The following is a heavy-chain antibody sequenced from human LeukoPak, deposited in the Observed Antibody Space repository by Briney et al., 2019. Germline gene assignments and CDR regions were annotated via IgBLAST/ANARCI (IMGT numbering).Heavy chain of an antibody. Sequence: ASVKVSCKASGYPFTSYYMHWVRQAPGRGLEWMGIINPTDGSTSYAQRFLGRVTMTRDTSTSTVYMELSSLRSEDTAVYYCAKDFTQVAVVAATNSWFDPWGQGTLVTVSS. CDR2: INPTDGST. J-gene: IGHJ5*02. D-gene: IGHD2-15*01. V-gene: IGHV1-46*01. CDR1: GYPFTSYY. CDR3: AKDFTQVAVVAATNSWFDP.